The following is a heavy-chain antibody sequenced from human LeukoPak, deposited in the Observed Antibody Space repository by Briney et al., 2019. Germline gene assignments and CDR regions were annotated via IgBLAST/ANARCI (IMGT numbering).Heavy chain of an antibody. Sequence: GGSLRLSCAASGFTFSSYVMHWVRQAPGKGLEWVAIISYDGSNEYYADSVKGRFTISRDNSKNTLYLQMNSLRAEDTAVYYCAKCGAGTVYYYYYMDVWGKGTTVTISS. CDR3: AKCGAGTVYYYYYMDV. CDR2: ISYDGSNE. J-gene: IGHJ6*03. CDR1: GFTFSSYV. V-gene: IGHV3-30*04. D-gene: IGHD6-19*01.